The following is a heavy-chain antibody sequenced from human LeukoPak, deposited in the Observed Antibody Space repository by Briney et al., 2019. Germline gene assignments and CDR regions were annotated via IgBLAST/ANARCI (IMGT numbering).Heavy chain of an antibody. D-gene: IGHD4-23*01. CDR3: ARDLLNEGNHLDY. CDR1: GGPVSSGSYY. V-gene: IGHV4-61*01. Sequence: PSETLSLTCTVSGGPVSSGSYYWSWIRQPPGKGLEWIGYIYYSGSTNYNPSLKSRVTISVDTSKNQFSLKLSSVTAADTAVYYCARDLLNEGNHLDYWGQGTLVTVSS. CDR2: IYYSGST. J-gene: IGHJ4*02.